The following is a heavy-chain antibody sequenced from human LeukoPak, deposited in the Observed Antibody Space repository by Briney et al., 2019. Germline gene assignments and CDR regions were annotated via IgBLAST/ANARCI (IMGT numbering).Heavy chain of an antibody. V-gene: IGHV3-48*03. D-gene: IGHD3-10*01. Sequence: GGSLRLFCAASGFTFSSYEMKWVRQAPGKGLEWVSYISNSGNTIYYADSVKGRFTISRDNAKNSLYLQMNSLRAEDTAVYYCARRSRGTGSWYYFDYWGQGTLVTVSS. J-gene: IGHJ4*02. CDR3: ARRSRGTGSWYYFDY. CDR1: GFTFSSYE. CDR2: ISNSGNTI.